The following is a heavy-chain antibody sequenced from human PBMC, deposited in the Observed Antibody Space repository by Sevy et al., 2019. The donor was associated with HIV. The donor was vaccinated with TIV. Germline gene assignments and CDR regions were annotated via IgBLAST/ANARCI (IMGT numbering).Heavy chain of an antibody. J-gene: IGHJ3*02. CDR3: AKGAHLEIWFGESDAFDI. CDR2: ISGGGGST. V-gene: IGHV3-23*01. Sequence: GGSLRLSCAASGFTFSSYAMSWVRQAPGKGLEWVSAISGGGGSTYYVDSVKGRFTISRDNSKNTLYLQMNSLRADDTAVYYCAKGAHLEIWFGESDAFDIWGQGTMVTVSS. D-gene: IGHD3-10*01. CDR1: GFTFSSYA.